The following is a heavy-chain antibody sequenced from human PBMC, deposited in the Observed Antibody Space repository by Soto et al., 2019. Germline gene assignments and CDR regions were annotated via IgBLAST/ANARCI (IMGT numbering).Heavy chain of an antibody. D-gene: IGHD3-10*01. V-gene: IGHV1-8*02. CDR1: GYTFTGYF. CDR2: MNPHSGNT. J-gene: IGHJ4*02. Sequence: GASVKVSCKASGYTFTGYFLHWVRQATGQGLEWMGWMNPHSGNTGYAQKFQGRVTMTRNTSISTAYMELSSLRSEDTAVYYCASLMVRGVVITDYWGQGTLVTVSS. CDR3: ASLMVRGVVITDY.